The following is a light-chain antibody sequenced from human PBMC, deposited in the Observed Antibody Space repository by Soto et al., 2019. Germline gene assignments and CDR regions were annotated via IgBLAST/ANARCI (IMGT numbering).Light chain of an antibody. V-gene: IGLV1-40*01. CDR2: GNS. CDR3: YSFYYSRSGWV. J-gene: IGLJ3*02. CDR1: SSNIGAGYD. Sequence: QPVLTQPPSVSGAPGQRVTISCTGSSSNIGAGYDVHWYQQLPGTAPKLLIYGNSNRPSGVPDRFSGSKSGTSASLAITGLRDEEGADLYCYSFYYSRSGWVFGGGTKLTVL.